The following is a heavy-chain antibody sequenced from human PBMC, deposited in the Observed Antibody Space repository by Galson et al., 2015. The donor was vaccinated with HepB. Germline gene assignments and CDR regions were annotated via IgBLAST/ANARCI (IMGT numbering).Heavy chain of an antibody. D-gene: IGHD6-13*01. J-gene: IGHJ4*02. CDR2: ISWDGGST. V-gene: IGHV3-43D*03. CDR1: GFTFDDSA. Sequence: SLRLSCAASGFTFDDSAMHWVRQAPGKGLEWVSLISWDGGSTYYADSVKGRFTISRDNSKNSLYLQMNSLRAEDTALYYCAKDRRAGLDYWGQGTLVTVSS. CDR3: AKDRRAGLDY.